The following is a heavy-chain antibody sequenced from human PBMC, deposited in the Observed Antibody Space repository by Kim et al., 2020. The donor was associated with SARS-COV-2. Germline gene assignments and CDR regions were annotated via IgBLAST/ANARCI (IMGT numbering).Heavy chain of an antibody. CDR2: IIPIFGTA. J-gene: IGHJ4*02. V-gene: IGHV1-69*13. CDR3: ARDLYYYDSSGYFAHFDY. D-gene: IGHD3-22*01. Sequence: SVKVSCKASGGTFSSYAISWVRQAPGQGLEWMGGIIPIFGTANYAQKFQGRVTITADESTSTAYMELSSLRSEDTAVYYCARDLYYYDSSGYFAHFDYWGQGTLVTVSS. CDR1: GGTFSSYA.